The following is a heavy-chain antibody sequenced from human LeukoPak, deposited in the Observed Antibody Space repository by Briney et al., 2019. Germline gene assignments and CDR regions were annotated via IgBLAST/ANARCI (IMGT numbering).Heavy chain of an antibody. CDR3: ARGGKATVVTM. D-gene: IGHD4-23*01. CDR1: GGSINSYY. CDR2: IYSSGST. J-gene: IGHJ4*02. Sequence: SDTLSLTCTVSGGSINSYYCSWIRQPAGKGLEWIGRIYSSGSTTYNPSLKSRVSMSVDTSKNQFSLKLTSVTAADTAVYYCARGGKATVVTMWGQGILVTVSS. V-gene: IGHV4-4*07.